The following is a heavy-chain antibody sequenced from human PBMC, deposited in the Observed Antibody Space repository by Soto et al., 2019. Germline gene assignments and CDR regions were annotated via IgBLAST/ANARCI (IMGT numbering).Heavy chain of an antibody. CDR3: ARLRRDWGDAFDL. CDR2: IIPVFDKA. V-gene: IGHV1-69*13. CDR1: GGSFGSSA. Sequence: SVKVSCTASGGSFGSSAISWVRQAPAQGLEWMGEIIPVFDKANYAQNFQGRLTITADEPTGTVFMQLSSLRSEDTAVYFCARLRRDWGDAFDLWGQGTLVTVSS. J-gene: IGHJ4*02. D-gene: IGHD2-21*01.